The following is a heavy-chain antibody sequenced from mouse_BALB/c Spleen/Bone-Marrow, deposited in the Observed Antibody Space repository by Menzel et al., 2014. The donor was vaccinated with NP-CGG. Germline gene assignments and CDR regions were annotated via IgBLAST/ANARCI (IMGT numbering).Heavy chain of an antibody. J-gene: IGHJ1*01. CDR1: GFTFSSYG. D-gene: IGHD1-1*01. Sequence: EVQVVESGGGLVQPGGSLKLSCVASGFTFSSYGMSWVRQTPDKXXELVATINNNGGSTYYPDSVKGQFTISRDNAKNTLYLQMSSLKSEDTAMYYCARVYGWYFDVWGAGTTVTVSS. CDR2: INNNGGST. CDR3: ARVYGWYFDV. V-gene: IGHV5-6-3*01.